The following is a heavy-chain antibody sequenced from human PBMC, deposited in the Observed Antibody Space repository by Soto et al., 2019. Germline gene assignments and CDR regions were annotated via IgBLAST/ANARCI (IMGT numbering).Heavy chain of an antibody. J-gene: IGHJ4*02. Sequence: QVQLVESGGGLVKPGGSLRLSCAASGFTFSDYYMSWIRKAPGKGLEWLAYIGPGGSTISYADSVKGRFTISRDNAKNSLYLKMSYLRAEDTAVYYCARRNSADYWGQVQLITVSS. CDR2: IGPGGSTI. V-gene: IGHV3-11*01. CDR1: GFTFSDYY. CDR3: ARRNSADY. D-gene: IGHD1-1*01.